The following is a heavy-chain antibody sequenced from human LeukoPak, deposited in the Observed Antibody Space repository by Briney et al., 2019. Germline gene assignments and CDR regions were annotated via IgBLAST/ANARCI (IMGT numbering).Heavy chain of an antibody. CDR1: GYTLTELS. J-gene: IGHJ5*02. D-gene: IGHD6-19*01. CDR3: ATLVGSSGWYGEGWFDP. V-gene: IGHV1-24*01. Sequence: ASVKVSCKVSGYTLTELSMHWVRQAPGKGLEWMGGFDPEDGETIYAQKFQGRVTMTEDTSTDTAYMELSSLRSEDTAVYYCATLVGSSGWYGEGWFDPWGQGTLVTVPS. CDR2: FDPEDGET.